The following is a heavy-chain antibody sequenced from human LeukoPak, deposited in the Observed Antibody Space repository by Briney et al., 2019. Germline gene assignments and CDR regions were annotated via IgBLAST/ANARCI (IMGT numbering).Heavy chain of an antibody. CDR1: GFTFSSYW. J-gene: IGHJ4*02. D-gene: IGHD1-26*01. CDR2: INSDGSST. V-gene: IGHV3-74*01. CDR3: AREGSGGIDY. Sequence: GGSLRLSCAASGFTFSSYWMHWVRQAPGKGLMWVSRINSDGSSTTYADSVKGRFTISRDNAKNTLFLQMDSLRAEDTGVYYCAREGSGGIDYWGQGTLVTVSS.